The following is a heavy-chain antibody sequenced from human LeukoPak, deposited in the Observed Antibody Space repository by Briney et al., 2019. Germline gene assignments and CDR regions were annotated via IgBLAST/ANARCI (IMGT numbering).Heavy chain of an antibody. D-gene: IGHD6-19*01. J-gene: IGHJ4*02. Sequence: PSETLSLTCTVSGGSVSSGSYYWSWIRQPPGKGLEWIGYIYYSGSTNYNPSLKSRVTISVDTSKNQFSLKLSSVTAADTAVYYCARAVAGCFDYWGQGTLVTVSS. CDR3: ARAVAGCFDY. CDR1: GGSVSSGSYY. V-gene: IGHV4-61*01. CDR2: IYYSGST.